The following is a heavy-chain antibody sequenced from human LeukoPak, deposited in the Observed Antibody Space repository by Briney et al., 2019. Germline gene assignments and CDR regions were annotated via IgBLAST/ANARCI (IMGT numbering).Heavy chain of an antibody. J-gene: IGHJ4*02. D-gene: IGHD1-26*01. CDR2: ISSSSSYI. Sequence: PGRSLRLSCAASGFTFSSYGMHWVRQAPGKGLEWVSSISSSSSYIYYADSVKGRFTISRDNAKNSLYLQMNSLRAEDTAVYYCARAVGIVGAPDYWGQGTLVTVSS. CDR1: GFTFSSYG. CDR3: ARAVGIVGAPDY. V-gene: IGHV3-21*01.